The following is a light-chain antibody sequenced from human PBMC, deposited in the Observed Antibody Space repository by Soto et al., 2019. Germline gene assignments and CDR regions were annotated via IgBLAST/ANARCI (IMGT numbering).Light chain of an antibody. J-gene: IGKJ4*01. CDR3: QQDDSFPLT. V-gene: IGKV1D-12*01. CDR1: QDISTL. CDR2: GAS. Sequence: DTQMTQSPSSVSASIGDTVTITCRASQDISTLLAWYQQKPGKAPKLLIYGASTLESGVPSRSSGRGSGTDFNLTISRLKPEDFANYLCQQDDSFPLTFGGGTKGISN.